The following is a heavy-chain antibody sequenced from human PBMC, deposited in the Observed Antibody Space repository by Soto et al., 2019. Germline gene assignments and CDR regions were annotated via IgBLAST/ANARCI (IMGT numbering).Heavy chain of an antibody. CDR3: AHRRRVRYFDY. CDR2: IYWDDDK. D-gene: IGHD2-21*01. J-gene: IGHJ4*02. CDR1: GFSLSTSGVG. V-gene: IGHV2-5*02. Sequence: QITLKESGPTLVTPTQTLTLTCTCSGFSLSTSGVGWGWIRQPPGKALEWLALIYWDDDKRYSPSLKSRLTITNDTSKNQVVLTMTNMDPVDTDTYYFAHRRRVRYFDYLGQGTLVTVSS.